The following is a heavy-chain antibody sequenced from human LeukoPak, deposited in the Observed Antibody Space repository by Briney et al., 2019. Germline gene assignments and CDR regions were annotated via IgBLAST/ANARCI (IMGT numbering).Heavy chain of an antibody. V-gene: IGHV3-7*01. CDR3: ARFVVPAAMRGFGNWFDP. CDR1: GFTFSSYW. J-gene: IGHJ5*02. CDR2: IKQDGSEK. Sequence: GGSLRLSCAASGFTFSSYWMSWVRQAPGKGLEWVANIKQDGSEKYYVDSVNGRFTIFRDNAKNSLYLLMNSLRAEDTAVYYCARFVVPAAMRGFGNWFDPWGQGTLVTVSS. D-gene: IGHD2-2*01.